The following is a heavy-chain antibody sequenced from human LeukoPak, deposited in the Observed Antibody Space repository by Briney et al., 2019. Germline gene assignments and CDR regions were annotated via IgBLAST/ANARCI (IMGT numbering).Heavy chain of an antibody. CDR1: GYTFTSYW. CDR2: IHPGDSDT. J-gene: IGHJ6*03. D-gene: IGHD3-3*01. CDR3: ARLTYYARYYMDV. Sequence: GESLKISCKGSGYTFTSYWIGWVRQVPGKGLEWMGIIHPGDSDTTCSPSFQGQVTISADKSIGIAYPQWSSLKASDTAMYYCARLTYYARYYMDVWGKGTTVTVSS. V-gene: IGHV5-51*01.